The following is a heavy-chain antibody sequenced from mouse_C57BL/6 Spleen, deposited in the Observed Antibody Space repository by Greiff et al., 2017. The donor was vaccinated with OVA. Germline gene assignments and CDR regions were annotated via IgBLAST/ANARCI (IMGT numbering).Heavy chain of an antibody. V-gene: IGHV1-52*01. Sequence: VQLQQPGAELVRPGSSVKLSCKASGYTFTSYWMHWVKQRPIQGLEWIGNIDPSDSETHYNQKFKDKATLTVDKPSSTAYMQLSSLTSEDSAVYYCARGGTTVLYYYAMDYWGQGTSVTVSS. J-gene: IGHJ4*01. CDR3: ARGGTTVLYYYAMDY. CDR1: GYTFTSYW. D-gene: IGHD1-1*01. CDR2: IDPSDSET.